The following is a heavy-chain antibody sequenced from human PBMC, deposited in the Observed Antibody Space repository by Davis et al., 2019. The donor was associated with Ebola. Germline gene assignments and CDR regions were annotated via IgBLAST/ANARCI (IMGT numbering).Heavy chain of an antibody. J-gene: IGHJ4*02. CDR1: GYTFTGYY. CDR3: ARVYYYDRFDY. D-gene: IGHD3-22*01. CDR2: INPNSGGT. Sequence: ASVKVSCKASGYTFTGYYMHWVRQAPGQGLEWMGWINPNSGGTNCAQKFQGWVTMTRDTSISTAYMELSRLRSDDTAVYYCARVYYYDRFDYWGQGTLVTVSS. V-gene: IGHV1-2*04.